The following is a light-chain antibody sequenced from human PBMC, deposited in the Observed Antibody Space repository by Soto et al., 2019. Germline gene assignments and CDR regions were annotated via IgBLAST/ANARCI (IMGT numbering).Light chain of an antibody. CDR2: GVS. V-gene: IGKV3-20*01. CDR3: QVYGSSPKS. J-gene: IGKJ1*01. Sequence: IVLSQSPGTLSLSPGEGATLSCRASQPVNSGYLAWYQQKPGQAPRLLMYGVSTRDTGIPDRFSGSGAGTDFTLTISRLEPGDFAVYYCQVYGSSPKSFGQGTQVEVK. CDR1: QPVNSGY.